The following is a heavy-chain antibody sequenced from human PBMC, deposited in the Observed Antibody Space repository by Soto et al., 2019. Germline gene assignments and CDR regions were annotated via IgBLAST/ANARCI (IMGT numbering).Heavy chain of an antibody. J-gene: IGHJ4*02. V-gene: IGHV3-48*01. CDR2: ISDSGSNT. CDR1: GFKISSSS. Sequence: PGGSLRLSCAAFGFKISSSSMNWVRQAPGRGLEWVAYISDSGSNTLYADSVKGRFTVSRDTAKNSLYLQMNSLRAEDTAVYYCARELRSDYGDYSFDYWGQGTLVTVSS. D-gene: IGHD4-17*01. CDR3: ARELRSDYGDYSFDY.